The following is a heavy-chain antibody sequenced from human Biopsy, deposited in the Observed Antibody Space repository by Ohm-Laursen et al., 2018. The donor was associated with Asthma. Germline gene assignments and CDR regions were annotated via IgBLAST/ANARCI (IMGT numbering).Heavy chain of an antibody. CDR2: ITGSGGFT. CDR3: AKDVFPGWELRRGPDY. V-gene: IGHV3-23*01. J-gene: IGHJ4*02. CDR1: GFTFSNYV. Sequence: SLRLSCAASGFTFSNYVMSWVRQAPGKGPEWVSSITGSGGFTYYADSVKGRFTISRDKSDNTLYLQMNSLRAEDTAVYYCAKDVFPGWELRRGPDYWGQGTLVTVSS. D-gene: IGHD1-26*01.